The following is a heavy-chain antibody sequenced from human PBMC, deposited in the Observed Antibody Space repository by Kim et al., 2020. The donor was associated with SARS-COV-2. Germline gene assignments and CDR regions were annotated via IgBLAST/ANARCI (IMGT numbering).Heavy chain of an antibody. J-gene: IGHJ6*02. D-gene: IGHD7-27*01. CDR3: ARASWGGYFYGMDV. Sequence: ADSVKGRFTISRDNSKNTLYLQMNSLRAEDTAVYYCARASWGGYFYGMDVWGQGTTVTVSS. V-gene: IGHV3-30*01.